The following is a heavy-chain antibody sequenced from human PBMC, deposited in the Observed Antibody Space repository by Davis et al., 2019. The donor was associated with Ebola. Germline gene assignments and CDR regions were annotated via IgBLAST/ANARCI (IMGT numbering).Heavy chain of an antibody. CDR3: ARGLYNWNLGYCYGMDV. V-gene: IGHV4-59*12. CDR2: IYYSGST. D-gene: IGHD1-7*01. J-gene: IGHJ6*02. Sequence: SETLSLTCTVSGGSISSYYWSWIRQPPEKGLEWIGYIYYSGSTNYNPSLKSRVTISVDTSKNQFSLKLSSVTAADTAVYYCARGLYNWNLGYCYGMDVWGQGTTVTVSS. CDR1: GGSISSYY.